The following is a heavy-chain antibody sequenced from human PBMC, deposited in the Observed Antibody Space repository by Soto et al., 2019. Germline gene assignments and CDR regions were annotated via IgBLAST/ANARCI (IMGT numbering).Heavy chain of an antibody. CDR1: GFTFSSYS. V-gene: IGHV3-48*01. CDR3: ARDRRTGSIAARPSWFGY. J-gene: IGHJ4*02. Sequence: GGSLRLSCAASGFTFSSYSMNWVRQAPGKGLEWVSYISSSSTIYYADSVKGRFTISRDNAKNSLYLQMNSLRAEDTAVYYCARDRRTGSIAARPSWFGYWGQGTLVTVSS. D-gene: IGHD6-6*01. CDR2: ISSSSTI.